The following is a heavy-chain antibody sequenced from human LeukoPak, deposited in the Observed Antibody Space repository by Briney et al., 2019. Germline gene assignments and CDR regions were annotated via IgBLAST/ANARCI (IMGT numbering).Heavy chain of an antibody. D-gene: IGHD1-26*01. CDR2: IYYSGST. V-gene: IGHV4-59*01. CDR3: AKAPWGGATPYYFDY. J-gene: IGHJ4*02. CDR1: GGSISSYY. Sequence: SETLSLTCTVSGGSISSYYWSWIRQPPGKGLEWLGYIYYSGSTNYNPSLKSRVTISVDTSKNQFSLKLSSVTAADTAVYYCAKAPWGGATPYYFDYWGQGTLVTVSS.